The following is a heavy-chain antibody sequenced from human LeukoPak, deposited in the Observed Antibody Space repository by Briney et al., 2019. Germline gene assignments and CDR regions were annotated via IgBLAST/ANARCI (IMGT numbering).Heavy chain of an antibody. D-gene: IGHD6-19*01. CDR1: GGSISSYY. V-gene: IGHV4-59*01. J-gene: IGHJ4*02. CDR2: IYYSGST. CDR3: ARATYSSGWGTSDY. Sequence: SETLSLTCTVSGGSISSYYWSWIRQPPGKGLEWIGYIYYSGSTNYNPSLQSRVTISVDTSKNQFSLKLSSVTAADTAVYYCARATYSSGWGTSDYWGQGTLVTVYS.